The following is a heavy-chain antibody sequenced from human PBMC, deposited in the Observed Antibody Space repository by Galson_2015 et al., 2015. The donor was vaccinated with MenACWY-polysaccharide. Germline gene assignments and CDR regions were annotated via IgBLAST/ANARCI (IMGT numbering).Heavy chain of an antibody. J-gene: IGHJ4*02. CDR3: LRQPWQGAF. V-gene: IGHV6-1*01. CDR1: GDSVSSNSAA. Sequence: CAISGDSVSSNSAAWNWIRQSPSRGLEWLGMTYYRSKWYNDYSVSVKSRITINADTSKNQCSLQLNSVTPEDTAVDYCLRQPWQGAFWGQGTLVTVSS. CDR2: TYYRSKWYN. D-gene: IGHD3-16*01.